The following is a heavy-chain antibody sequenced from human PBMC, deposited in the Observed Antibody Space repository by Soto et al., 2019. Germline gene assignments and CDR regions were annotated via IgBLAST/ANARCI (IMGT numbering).Heavy chain of an antibody. J-gene: IGHJ4*02. CDR3: ARDRVRGYSYGLIDY. D-gene: IGHD5-18*01. Sequence: ASVKVSCKASGYTFTSYGISWVRQAPGQGLEWMGWISAYNGNTNYAQKLQGRVTMTTDTSTSTAYMELRSLRSDDTAVYYCARDRVRGYSYGLIDYWGQGTLVTVSS. CDR1: GYTFTSYG. V-gene: IGHV1-18*01. CDR2: ISAYNGNT.